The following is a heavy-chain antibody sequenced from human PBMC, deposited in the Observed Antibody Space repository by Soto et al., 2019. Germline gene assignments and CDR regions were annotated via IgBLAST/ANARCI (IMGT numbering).Heavy chain of an antibody. CDR2: INAGNGNT. Sequence: QVQLVQSGAEEKKPGASVKVSCKASGYTFTSYGMHSVRQAPGQRLEWMGWINAGNGNTKYSQKFQGRVTITRDTSASTAYMELSSLRSEDTAVYYCARGLGGARTYYDYWGQGTLVTVSS. CDR1: GYTFTSYG. J-gene: IGHJ4*02. CDR3: ARGLGGARTYYDY. V-gene: IGHV1-3*05. D-gene: IGHD3-10*01.